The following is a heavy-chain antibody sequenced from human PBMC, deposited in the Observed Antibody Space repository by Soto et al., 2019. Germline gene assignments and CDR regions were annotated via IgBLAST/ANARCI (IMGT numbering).Heavy chain of an antibody. D-gene: IGHD4-17*01. CDR2: IYYSGSA. CDR1: GGSISSGDYY. CDR3: ARRYGASFDY. V-gene: IGHV4-30-4*01. J-gene: IGHJ4*02. Sequence: SETLSLTCTVSGGSISSGDYYWSWIRQPPGKGLEWIGYIYYSGSAYYNPSLKSRISISTDTSKNQFSLKLSSVTAADTAVYYCARRYGASFDYWGQGTLVTVSS.